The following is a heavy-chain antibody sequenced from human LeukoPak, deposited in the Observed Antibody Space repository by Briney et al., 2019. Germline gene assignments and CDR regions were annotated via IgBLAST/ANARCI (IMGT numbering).Heavy chain of an antibody. Sequence: SETLSLTCAVYGGSFSGYYWSWIRQPPGKGLEWIGEINHSGSTNYNPFLKSRVTISVDTSKNQFSLKLSSVTAADTAVYYCARGSIVVVPAAKYNWFDPWGQGTLVTVSS. CDR2: INHSGST. J-gene: IGHJ5*02. V-gene: IGHV4-34*01. D-gene: IGHD2-2*01. CDR1: GGSFSGYY. CDR3: ARGSIVVVPAAKYNWFDP.